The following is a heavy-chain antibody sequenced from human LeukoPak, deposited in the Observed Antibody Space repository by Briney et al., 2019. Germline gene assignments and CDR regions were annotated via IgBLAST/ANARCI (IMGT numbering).Heavy chain of an antibody. CDR3: ARQMELLGNWFDP. Sequence: PSETLSLTCTVSGGSISSYYWSWIRQPPGKGLEWIGYIYYSGSTNYNPSLKSRVTISVDTSKNQFSLKLSSVTAADTAVYYCARQMELLGNWFDPWGQGTLVTVSS. J-gene: IGHJ5*02. V-gene: IGHV4-59*08. CDR2: IYYSGST. CDR1: GGSISSYY. D-gene: IGHD1-26*01.